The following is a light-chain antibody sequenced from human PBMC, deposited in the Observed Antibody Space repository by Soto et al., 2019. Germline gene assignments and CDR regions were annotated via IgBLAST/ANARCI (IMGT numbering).Light chain of an antibody. Sequence: QCALTHPASVSRSHGQWITISCTVSSSAVGSYRLVSWYQCHPGKVPKLIIYEGNKRPSGVSNRFSGSEPGNTASLTISGLQAEDEADYYCCSSAPSRTVVFGTGTKVTVL. CDR3: CSSAPSRTVV. CDR2: EGN. J-gene: IGLJ1*01. CDR1: SSAVGSYRL. V-gene: IGLV2-23*01.